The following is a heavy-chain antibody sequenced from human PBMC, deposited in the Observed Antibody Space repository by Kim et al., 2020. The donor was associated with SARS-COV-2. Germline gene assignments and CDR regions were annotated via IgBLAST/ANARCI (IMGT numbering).Heavy chain of an antibody. J-gene: IGHJ4*02. CDR1: GFTFSSYE. Sequence: GGSLRLSCAASGFTFSSYEMNWVRQAPGKGLEWVSYISSSGSTIYYADSVKGRFTISRDNAKNSLYLQMNSLRAEDTAVYYCARDEATQKKYSYGYSREYKPFDYWGQGTLVTVSS. CDR3: ARDEATQKKYSYGYSREYKPFDY. D-gene: IGHD5-18*01. CDR2: ISSSGSTI. V-gene: IGHV3-48*03.